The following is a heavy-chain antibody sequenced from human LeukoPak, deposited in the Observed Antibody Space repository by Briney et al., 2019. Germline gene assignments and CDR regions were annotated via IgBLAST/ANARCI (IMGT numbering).Heavy chain of an antibody. J-gene: IGHJ4*02. CDR1: GGSISSGSYY. Sequence: PSETLSLTCTVSGGSISSGSYYWSWIRQPGGKGLEWIGHIYTSGSTNYHPSLKTRVTISVDKSKNQFSLNLSTVTAADTAVYYCARERGAYYDILTGSAVSIYYFDYWGQGTLVTVSS. CDR3: ARERGAYYDILTGSAVSIYYFDY. CDR2: IYTSGST. D-gene: IGHD3-9*01. V-gene: IGHV4-61*09.